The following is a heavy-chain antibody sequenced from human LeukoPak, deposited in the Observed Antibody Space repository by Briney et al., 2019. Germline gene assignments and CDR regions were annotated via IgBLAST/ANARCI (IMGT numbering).Heavy chain of an antibody. D-gene: IGHD6-19*01. CDR3: ATDLDSSGWNGDAFDI. J-gene: IGHJ3*02. Sequence: SETLSLTCTVSGGSISSSSYYWGWIRQPPGKGLEWIGSIYYSGSTYYNPSLKSRVTISVDTSKNQFSLKLSSVTAADTAVYYCATDLDSSGWNGDAFDIWGQGTMVTVSS. CDR1: GGSISSSSYY. V-gene: IGHV4-39*01. CDR2: IYYSGST.